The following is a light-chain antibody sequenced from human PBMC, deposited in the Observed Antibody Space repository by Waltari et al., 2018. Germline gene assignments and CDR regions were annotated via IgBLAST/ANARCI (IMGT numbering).Light chain of an antibody. CDR3: QNHERLPAT. J-gene: IGKJ1*01. V-gene: IGKV3-20*01. Sequence: LTQPPGTLSVSPGDRATLSCRASQNIGTYLVWYQQKPGQAPRLLMYAASRRATGIPDRFSGSGSGTDFSLTITRLEPEDFAVYYCQNHERLPATFGQGTKVEIK. CDR2: AAS. CDR1: QNIGTY.